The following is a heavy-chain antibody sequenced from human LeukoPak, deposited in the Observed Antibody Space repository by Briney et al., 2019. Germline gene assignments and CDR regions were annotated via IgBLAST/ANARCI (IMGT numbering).Heavy chain of an antibody. CDR1: GYSISTGYY. J-gene: IGHJ5*02. Sequence: SETLSLTCTVSGYSISTGYYWGWVRQPPGKRLEWIGEINHSGSTNYNPSLKSRVTISVDTSKNQFSLKLSSVTAADTAVYYCARGASNEVVTYLSLNWFDPWGQGTLVTVSS. D-gene: IGHD3-22*01. CDR2: INHSGST. V-gene: IGHV4-38-2*02. CDR3: ARGASNEVVTYLSLNWFDP.